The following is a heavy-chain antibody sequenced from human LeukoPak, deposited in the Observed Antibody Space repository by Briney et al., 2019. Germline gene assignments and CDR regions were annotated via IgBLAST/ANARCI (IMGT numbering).Heavy chain of an antibody. V-gene: IGHV3-30-3*01. CDR1: GFTFSSYA. Sequence: PGGSLRLSCAASGFTFSSYAMHWVRQAPGKGLEWVAVISYDGSNKYYADSVKGRFTISRDNSKNTLYLQMNSLRAEDTAVYYCATVDGSSFDYWGQGTLVTVSS. CDR3: ATVDGSSFDY. J-gene: IGHJ4*02. D-gene: IGHD1-26*01. CDR2: ISYDGSNK.